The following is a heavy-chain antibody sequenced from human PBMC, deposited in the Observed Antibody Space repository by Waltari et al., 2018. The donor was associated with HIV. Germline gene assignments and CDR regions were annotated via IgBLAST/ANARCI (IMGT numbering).Heavy chain of an antibody. CDR2: IYHSGST. D-gene: IGHD6-13*01. CDR3: AREGSRNYYGMDV. V-gene: IGHV4-4*02. CDR1: GGSLSSSTW. J-gene: IGHJ6*02. Sequence: QVQLQESGPGLVKPSGTLSLTCAVSGGSLSSSTWWRWVRQPPGKGMEWIGEIYHSGSTNYNPSLKSRVTISVDKSKNQFSLKLSSVTAADTAVYYCAREGSRNYYGMDVWGQGTTVTVSS.